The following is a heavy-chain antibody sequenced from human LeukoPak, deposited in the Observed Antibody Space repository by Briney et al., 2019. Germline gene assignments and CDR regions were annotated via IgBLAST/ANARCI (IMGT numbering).Heavy chain of an antibody. D-gene: IGHD1-26*01. V-gene: IGHV4-34*01. J-gene: IGHJ6*03. Sequence: SETLSLTCAVYGESFSGYYWTWIRQPPGEGLEWIGQIHYSGGINYSPSLKSPVTISVDTSKDQFSLKLRSVTAADTAVYYSARGVRELDIKYYYYFYYMDVWGKGTTVTVSS. CDR2: IHYSGGI. CDR1: GESFSGYY. CDR3: ARGVRELDIKYYYYFYYMDV.